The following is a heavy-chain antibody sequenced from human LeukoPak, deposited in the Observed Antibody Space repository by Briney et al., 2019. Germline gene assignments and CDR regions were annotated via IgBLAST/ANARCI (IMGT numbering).Heavy chain of an antibody. CDR3: ARLSYDGEGY. D-gene: IGHD3-10*01. CDR1: GYTFTTYG. V-gene: IGHV1-18*01. Sequence: ASVKVSCKTSGYTFTTYGISWVRQAPGQGLEYMGWISAFSGKTNYAQKFQGRVALTMDTSTSTVEVELRSLKFDDTAVYFCARLSYDGEGYWGQGTLVTVSS. CDR2: ISAFSGKT. J-gene: IGHJ4*02.